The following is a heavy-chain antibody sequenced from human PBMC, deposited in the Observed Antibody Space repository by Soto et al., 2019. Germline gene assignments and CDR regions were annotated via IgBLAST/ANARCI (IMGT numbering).Heavy chain of an antibody. Sequence: QVQLVQSGAEVKKPGASVKVSCKASGYTFTSYGISWVRQAPGQGLEWMGWNSTYNGNTNHAQKPQGRVTTTTDTSTSTAYLELRSLRSDATAVYYCACAYHWHYRGSMHVWGQETTVTVSS. J-gene: IGHJ6*02. CDR3: ACAYHWHYRGSMHV. CDR1: GYTFTSYG. D-gene: IGHD1-7*01. V-gene: IGHV1-18*01. CDR2: NSTYNGNT.